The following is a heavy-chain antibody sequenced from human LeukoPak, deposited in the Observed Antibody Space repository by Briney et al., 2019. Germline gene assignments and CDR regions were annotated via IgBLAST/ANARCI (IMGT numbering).Heavy chain of an antibody. CDR1: GGSIRSSYYY. CDR2: IYYSGST. Sequence: SETLSLTCTVSGGSIRSSYYYWGWIRQHPGKGLEWIGYIYYSGSTYYNPSLKSRVTISVDTSKNQFSLKLSSVTAADTAVYYCARQPEGGWFDPWGQGTLVTVSS. D-gene: IGHD2-2*01. J-gene: IGHJ5*02. V-gene: IGHV4-39*01. CDR3: ARQPEGGWFDP.